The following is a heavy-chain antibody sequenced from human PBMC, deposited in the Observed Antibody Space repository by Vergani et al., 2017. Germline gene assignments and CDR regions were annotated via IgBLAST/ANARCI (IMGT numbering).Heavy chain of an antibody. V-gene: IGHV4-38-2*01. J-gene: IGHJ6*02. CDR1: DSSIMTNPY. D-gene: IGHD3-10*01. CDR3: ARHRGSGGFFPSSYFYGMDV. CDR2: IHHSGDT. Sequence: QVQLQESGPGLVKPSETLTLTCDVSDSSIMTNPYWGWFRQSPGMGLEWIGCIHHSGDTHYNSSLKSRVSISIVSSSKFSLSRTSVTAADTAIYYCARHRGSGGFFPSSYFYGMDVWGHGTTVTVSS.